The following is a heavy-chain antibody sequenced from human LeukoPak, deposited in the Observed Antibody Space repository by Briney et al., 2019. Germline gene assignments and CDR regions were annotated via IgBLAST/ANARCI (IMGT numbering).Heavy chain of an antibody. V-gene: IGHV1-69*13. CDR3: ARYGTTVTTQSDY. J-gene: IGHJ4*02. CDR1: GGTFSSYA. CDR2: IIPIFGTA. Sequence: SVKVSCKASGGTFSSYAISWVRQAPGQGLEWMGGIIPIFGTANYAQKFQGRVTITADESTSTAYMELSSLRSEDTAVYYCARYGTTVTTQSDYWGQGTLVTVSS. D-gene: IGHD4-17*01.